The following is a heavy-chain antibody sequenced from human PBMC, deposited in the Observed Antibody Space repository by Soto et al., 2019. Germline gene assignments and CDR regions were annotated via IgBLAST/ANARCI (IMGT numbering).Heavy chain of an antibody. CDR3: ATSAQWFGELSPSLNWFDP. Sequence: ASVKVSCKVSGYTLTELSMHWVRQAPGKGLEWMGGFDPEDGETIYAQKFQGRVTMTEDTSTDTAYMELSSLRSEDTAVYYCATSAQWFGELSPSLNWFDPWGQGTLVIVSS. CDR1: GYTLTELS. D-gene: IGHD3-10*01. V-gene: IGHV1-24*01. J-gene: IGHJ5*02. CDR2: FDPEDGET.